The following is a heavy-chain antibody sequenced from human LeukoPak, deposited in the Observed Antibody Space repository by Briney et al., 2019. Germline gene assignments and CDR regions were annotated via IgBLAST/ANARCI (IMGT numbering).Heavy chain of an antibody. CDR2: ISGSGGST. CDR1: GFTFSSYA. J-gene: IGHJ4*02. Sequence: GGSLRLSCAASGFTFSSYAMSWVRQAPGKGLEWVSAISGSGGSTYYADSVKGRFTISRDNSKNTLYLQMNSLRAEDTAVYYCAKRGLVDDSSGYYPDYWGQGTRVTVSS. V-gene: IGHV3-23*01. D-gene: IGHD3-22*01. CDR3: AKRGLVDDSSGYYPDY.